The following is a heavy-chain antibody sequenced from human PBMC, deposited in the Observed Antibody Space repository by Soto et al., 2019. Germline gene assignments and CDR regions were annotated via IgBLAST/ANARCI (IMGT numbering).Heavy chain of an antibody. V-gene: IGHV1-18*01. J-gene: IGHJ6*02. Sequence: ASVKVSCKASGYSFHTYAISWVRQASGQGLEWVGWISVYNGNTNYAQKFQGRVTLTRDTSTKTAFMELRSLTGDDTAVYYCAREYGMDVWGQGTTVTVSS. CDR3: AREYGMDV. CDR2: ISVYNGNT. CDR1: GYSFHTYA.